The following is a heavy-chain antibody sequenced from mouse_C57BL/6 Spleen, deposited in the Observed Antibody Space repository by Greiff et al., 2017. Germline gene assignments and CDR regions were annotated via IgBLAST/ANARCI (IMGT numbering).Heavy chain of an antibody. CDR1: GYTFTDYY. CDR3: ARPRNYDYDGFAY. J-gene: IGHJ3*01. V-gene: IGHV1-26*01. Sequence: EVQLQQSGPELVKPGASVKISCKASGYTFTDYYMNWVKQSHGKSLEWIGDINPNNGGTSYNQKFKGKATLTVEKSSSTAYMELRSLTSEDSAVYYCARPRNYDYDGFAYWGQGTLVTVSA. D-gene: IGHD2-4*01. CDR2: INPNNGGT.